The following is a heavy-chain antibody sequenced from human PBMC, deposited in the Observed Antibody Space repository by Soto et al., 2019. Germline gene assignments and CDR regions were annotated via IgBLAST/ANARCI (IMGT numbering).Heavy chain of an antibody. J-gene: IGHJ2*01. CDR1: GDSICSSRYY. Sequence: SLTLSLTCTVCGDSICSSRYYWGWIRQPPGKGLEWIGSIYYSGSTYYNPSLKSRVTISVDTSKNQFSLKLSSVTAADTAVYYCARRASDYGDYPSDYWYFDLWGRGTLVTVSS. V-gene: IGHV4-39*01. D-gene: IGHD4-17*01. CDR2: IYYSGST. CDR3: ARRASDYGDYPSDYWYFDL.